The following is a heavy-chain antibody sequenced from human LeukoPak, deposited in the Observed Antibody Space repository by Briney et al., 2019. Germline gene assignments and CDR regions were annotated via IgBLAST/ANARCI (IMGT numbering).Heavy chain of an antibody. CDR3: ARRSSAYFRRALAAAGSDAFDI. Sequence: TSETLSLTCAVYGGSFSGYYWSWIRQPPGKGLEWIGEINHSGSTNYNPSLKSRVTISVDTSKNQFSLKLSSVTAADTAVYYCARRSSAYFRRALAAAGSDAFDIWGQGTMVTVSS. V-gene: IGHV4-34*01. CDR2: INHSGST. CDR1: GGSFSGYY. D-gene: IGHD6-13*01. J-gene: IGHJ3*02.